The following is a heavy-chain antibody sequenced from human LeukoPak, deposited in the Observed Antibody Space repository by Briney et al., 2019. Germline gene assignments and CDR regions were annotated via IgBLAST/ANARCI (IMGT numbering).Heavy chain of an antibody. V-gene: IGHV3-74*01. CDR2: INSDGSST. CDR3: ARVFGVGALGP. Sequence: GGSPRLSCAASGFTFSSYWMHWVRQAPGKGLVWVSRINSDGSSTSHADSVKGRFTISRDNAKNTLYLQMNSLRAEDTAVYYCARVFGVGALGPWGQGTLVTVSS. D-gene: IGHD1-26*01. J-gene: IGHJ5*02. CDR1: GFTFSSYW.